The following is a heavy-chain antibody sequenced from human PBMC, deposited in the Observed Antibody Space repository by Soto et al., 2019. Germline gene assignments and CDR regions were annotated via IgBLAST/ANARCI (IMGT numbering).Heavy chain of an antibody. CDR2: ISLYSDGT. CDR3: ARVVPGAEAWFGP. CDR1: GYTFSNYG. Sequence: WASVKVSCKTSGYTFSNYGITWVRQAPGQPLEWLGWISLYSDGTNYAQKFQGRVSMTTDTSTTTAYMELRSLRSDDTAVYYCARVVPGAEAWFGPRGQGPLFTVSS. D-gene: IGHD2-2*01. V-gene: IGHV1-18*01. J-gene: IGHJ5*02.